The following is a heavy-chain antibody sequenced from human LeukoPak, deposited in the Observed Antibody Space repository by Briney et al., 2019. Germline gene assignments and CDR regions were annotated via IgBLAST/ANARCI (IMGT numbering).Heavy chain of an antibody. CDR1: GFTFDDYA. V-gene: IGHV3-9*01. CDR2: ISWNSGSI. Sequence: GGSLRLSCAASGFTFDDYAMHWVRQAPGKGLEWVSGISWNSGSIGYADSVKGRFTISRDNAKNSLYLQMNSLRAEDTALYNCAKDTHIVAGFDAFDIWGQGTMVTVSS. J-gene: IGHJ3*02. D-gene: IGHD2-21*01. CDR3: AKDTHIVAGFDAFDI.